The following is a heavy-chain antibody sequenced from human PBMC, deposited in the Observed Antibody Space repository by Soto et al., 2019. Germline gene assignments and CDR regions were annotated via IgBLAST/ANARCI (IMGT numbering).Heavy chain of an antibody. CDR1: VGSSSSYY. CDR3: ASSSRGSGKFDY. CDR2: IYYSGST. D-gene: IGHD3-10*01. Sequence: EALSLTCTVSVGSSSSYYWSWIRQPPGKGLEWIGYIYYSGSTNYNPSLKSRVTISVDTSKNQFSLKLSSVTAADTAVYYCASSSRGSGKFDYWGQGTLVPVSS. J-gene: IGHJ4*02. V-gene: IGHV4-59*01.